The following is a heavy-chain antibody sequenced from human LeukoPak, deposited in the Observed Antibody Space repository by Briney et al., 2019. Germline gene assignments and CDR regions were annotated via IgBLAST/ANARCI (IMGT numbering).Heavy chain of an antibody. CDR3: ATKGDYGSGNYNWFDP. CDR2: INHSGST. V-gene: IGHV4-34*01. CDR1: GGSFSGYY. D-gene: IGHD3-10*01. Sequence: PSETLSLTCAVYGGSFSGYYWSWIRQPPGKGLEWIGEINHSGSTNYNPSLKSRVTISVDTSKNQFSLELSSVTAADTAVYYCATKGDYGSGNYNWFDPWGQGTLVTVSS. J-gene: IGHJ5*02.